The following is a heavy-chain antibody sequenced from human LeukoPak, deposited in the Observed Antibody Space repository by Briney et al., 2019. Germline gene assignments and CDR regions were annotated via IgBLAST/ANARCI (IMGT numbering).Heavy chain of an antibody. J-gene: IGHJ4*02. CDR2: VYTTERA. Sequence: SETLSLICTVSGDSINSYYWSWFRLPAGKGLEWIGRVYTTERARYNPSLKSRVALSFDTSKNQLSLNLTSEAAADTAVYYCARQSKRGYDYDYWGQGTLVTVSS. V-gene: IGHV4-4*07. CDR1: GDSINSYY. CDR3: ARQSKRGYDYDY. D-gene: IGHD5-12*01.